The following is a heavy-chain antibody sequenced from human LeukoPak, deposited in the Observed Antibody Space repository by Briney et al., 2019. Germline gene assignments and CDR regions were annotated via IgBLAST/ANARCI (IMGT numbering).Heavy chain of an antibody. CDR1: GYTFTSYD. CDR3: ARARRRAIDYYYYYYMDV. V-gene: IGHV1-8*01. Sequence: ASVKVSCKASGYTFTSYDINWVRQATGQGLEWMGWMNPNSGNTGYAQKFQGRVTMTRNTSISTAYMELSCMRSEDTAVYYCARARRRAIDYYYYYYMDVWGKGTTVTVSS. D-gene: IGHD3-10*01. CDR2: MNPNSGNT. J-gene: IGHJ6*03.